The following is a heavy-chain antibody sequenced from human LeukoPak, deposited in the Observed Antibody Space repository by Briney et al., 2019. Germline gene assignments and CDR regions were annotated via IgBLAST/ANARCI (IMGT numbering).Heavy chain of an antibody. CDR2: IYYSGST. V-gene: IGHV4-61*08. CDR3: ARAGGNWFDP. D-gene: IGHD3-10*01. CDR1: GASLNSGGYY. Sequence: SETLSLTCTVSGASLNSGGYYWNWIRQPPGKEPEWIGYIYYSGSTNYNRSLKSRVTISVDTSKNQFSLKLTSVTAADTAVYYCARAGGNWFDPWGQGTLVIISS. J-gene: IGHJ5*02.